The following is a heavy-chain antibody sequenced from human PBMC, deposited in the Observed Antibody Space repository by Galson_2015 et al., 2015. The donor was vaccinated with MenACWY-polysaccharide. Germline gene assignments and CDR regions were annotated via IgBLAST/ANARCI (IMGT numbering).Heavy chain of an antibody. CDR2: IGSDSNNR. CDR3: AKDSDYTTGWYTADY. CDR1: GFTFATQA. D-gene: IGHD6-19*01. V-gene: IGHV3-23*01. J-gene: IGHJ4*02. Sequence: SLRLSCAASGFTFATQAMTWVRQAPGKGLEWVSSIGSDSNNRYHADSVKGRFTISRDNSKNTLYLQMNSLTADDTAVYFCAKDSDYTTGWYTADYWGQGTLVTVSS.